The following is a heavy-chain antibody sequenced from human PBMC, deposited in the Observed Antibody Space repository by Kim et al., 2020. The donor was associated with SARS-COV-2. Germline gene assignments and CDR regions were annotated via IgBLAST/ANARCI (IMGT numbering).Heavy chain of an antibody. CDR1: GGSFSGYY. CDR3: ARWGGMRSGYDGVGAFDI. V-gene: IGHV4-34*01. D-gene: IGHD5-12*01. J-gene: IGHJ3*02. CDR2: INHSGST. Sequence: SETLSLTCAVYGGSFSGYYWSWIRQPPGKGLEWIGEINHSGSTNYNPSLKSRVTISVDTSKNQFSLKLSSVTAADTAVYYCARWGGMRSGYDGVGAFDIWGQGTMVTVS.